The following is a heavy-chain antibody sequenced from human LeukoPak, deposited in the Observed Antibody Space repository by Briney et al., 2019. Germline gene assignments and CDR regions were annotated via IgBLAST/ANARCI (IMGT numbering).Heavy chain of an antibody. CDR3: ASAPRRGSIGGPDN. J-gene: IGHJ4*02. Sequence: GSLRLSCAASGFSFSSYTMNWIRQPPGKGLEWIGEINHSGSTNYNPSLKSRVTISVDTSKNQFSLKLSSVTAADTAVYYCASAPRRGSIGGPDNWGQGTLVTVSS. CDR1: GFSFSSYT. D-gene: IGHD3-10*01. CDR2: INHSGST. V-gene: IGHV4-34*01.